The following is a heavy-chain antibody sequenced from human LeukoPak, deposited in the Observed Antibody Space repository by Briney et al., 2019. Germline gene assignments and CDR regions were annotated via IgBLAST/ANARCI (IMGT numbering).Heavy chain of an antibody. V-gene: IGHV1-2*06. J-gene: IGHJ4*02. CDR1: GYTFTGYY. D-gene: IGHD6-13*01. Sequence: ASVMVSCKASGYTFTGYYMHWVRQAPGQGLEWMGRINPNSGGTNYAQKFQGRVTMTRDTSISTAYMELSRLRSDDTAVYYCARDPAAAGTGVQDYWGQGTLVTVSS. CDR2: INPNSGGT. CDR3: ARDPAAAGTGVQDY.